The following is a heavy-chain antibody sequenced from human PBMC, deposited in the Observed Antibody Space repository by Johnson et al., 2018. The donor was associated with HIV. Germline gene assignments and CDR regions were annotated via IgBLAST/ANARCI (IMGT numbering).Heavy chain of an antibody. J-gene: IGHJ3*02. V-gene: IGHV3-53*01. CDR3: TTAIVIDAFDI. CDR2: IYSGVST. D-gene: IGHD2/OR15-2a*01. Sequence: VQLVESGGGLIQPGGSLRLSCAASGFTVSSNYMSWVRQAPGKGLEWVSVIYSGVSTDYAAPVKGRFTISRDHSKNTLYLQMNSLTTEDTAVYYCTTAIVIDAFDIWGQGTMVTVSS. CDR1: GFTVSSNY.